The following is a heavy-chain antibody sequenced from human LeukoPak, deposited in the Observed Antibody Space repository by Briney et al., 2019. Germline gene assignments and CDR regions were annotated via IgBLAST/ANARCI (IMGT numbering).Heavy chain of an antibody. CDR1: GGSITSSSYY. D-gene: IGHD3-3*01. V-gene: IGHV4-39*01. J-gene: IGHJ5*02. CDR2: IYYSGST. CDR3: ARHLYDGLYWFDP. Sequence: SETLSLTCTVSGGSITSSSYYWGWIRQPPGKALEWIGSIYYSGSTYYNPSLKSRVTISVDTSKNQFSLKLSSVTAADTAVYHCARHLYDGLYWFDPWGQGTLVTVSS.